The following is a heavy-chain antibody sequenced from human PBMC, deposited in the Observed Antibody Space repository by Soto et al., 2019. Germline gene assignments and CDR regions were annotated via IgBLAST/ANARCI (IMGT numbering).Heavy chain of an antibody. CDR3: AREGASYGDYFMDY. Sequence: SETLSLTCTVSGGSISSGDYYWSWIRQPPGKGLEWIGCIYYSGSTYYNPSLKSRVTISVDTSKNQFSLKLSSVTAADTAVYYCAREGASYGDYFMDYWGQGTLVTVSS. V-gene: IGHV4-39*07. CDR2: IYYSGST. D-gene: IGHD4-17*01. CDR1: GGSISSGDYY. J-gene: IGHJ4*02.